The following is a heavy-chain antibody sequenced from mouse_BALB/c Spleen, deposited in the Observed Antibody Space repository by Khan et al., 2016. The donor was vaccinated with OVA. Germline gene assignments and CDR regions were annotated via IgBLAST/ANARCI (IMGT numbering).Heavy chain of an antibody. D-gene: IGHD1-1*02. J-gene: IGHJ2*01. CDR2: ISYSGNT. V-gene: IGHV3-2*02. CDR3: ARSYGGDLDY. CDR1: GYSITSDYA. Sequence: EVQLQESGPGLVKPSQSLSLTCTVTGYSITSDYAWNWIRQFPGNKLEWMGYISYSGNTTYNPSLTSRISITHDTSENQFFLQVNSVTIEDTATYYCARSYGGDLDYWGQGTTLTVSS.